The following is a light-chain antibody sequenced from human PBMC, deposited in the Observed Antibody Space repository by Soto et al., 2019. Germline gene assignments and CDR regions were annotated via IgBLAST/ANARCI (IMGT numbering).Light chain of an antibody. CDR2: KAS. J-gene: IGKJ1*01. V-gene: IGKV1-5*03. CDR3: QQYETFSGT. CDR1: QTISSW. Sequence: DIPMTQSPSTLSGSVGDRVTITCRASQTISSWLAWYQQKPGKAPKLLIYKASTLKSGVPSRFSGSGSGTKFTLTIASLQPDDFATYYCQQYETFSGTFGPGTKVDIK.